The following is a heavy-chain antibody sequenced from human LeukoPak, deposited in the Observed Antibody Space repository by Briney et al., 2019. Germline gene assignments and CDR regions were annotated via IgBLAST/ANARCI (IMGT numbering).Heavy chain of an antibody. CDR3: ARGTGRYYYFDY. D-gene: IGHD1-26*01. J-gene: IGHJ4*02. CDR2: IYHSGST. Sequence: PSETLSLTCTVSGYSISSGNYWGWIRQPPGKGLEWIGSIYHSGSTYYNPSLKSRVIISVDTSKDQFSLKLSSVTAAGTAVYYCARGTGRYYYFDYWGQGTLVTVSS. V-gene: IGHV4-38-2*02. CDR1: GYSISSGNY.